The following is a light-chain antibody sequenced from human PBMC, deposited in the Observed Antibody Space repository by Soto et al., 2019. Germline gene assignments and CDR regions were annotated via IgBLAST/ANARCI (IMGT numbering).Light chain of an antibody. J-gene: IGLJ1*01. CDR2: DNN. Sequence: QSVLTQPPSVSAAPGQKGTISCSGSTSNIGSTYVAWYQHLPGTAPSLLIQDNNKRYPGIPDRFLYSKSGRSAPTDITGLQTGNDADYYSGTYDSSPSAAHYAFTTGTKATVL. CDR3: GTYDSSPSAAHYA. CDR1: TSNIGSTY. V-gene: IGLV1-51*01.